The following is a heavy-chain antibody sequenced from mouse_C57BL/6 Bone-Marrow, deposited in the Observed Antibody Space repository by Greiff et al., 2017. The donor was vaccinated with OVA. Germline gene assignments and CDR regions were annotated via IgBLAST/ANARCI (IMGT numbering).Heavy chain of an antibody. Sequence: VQLQQSGAELARPGASVKLSCKASGYTFTSYGISWVKQRTGQGLEWIGEIYPRSGNTYYTEQFKGKATLTADKSSSTAYMELRSLTSEDSAVYFCARSGGDCYGSPCDYWGQGTTLTVSS. V-gene: IGHV1-81*01. D-gene: IGHD1-1*01. J-gene: IGHJ2*01. CDR2: IYPRSGNT. CDR3: ARSGGDCYGSPCDY. CDR1: GYTFTSYG.